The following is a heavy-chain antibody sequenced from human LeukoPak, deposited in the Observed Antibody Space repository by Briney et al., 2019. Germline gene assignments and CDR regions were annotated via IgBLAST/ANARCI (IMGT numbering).Heavy chain of an antibody. CDR3: AKDFGDFFPPLFDS. CDR1: GFTFSSYA. D-gene: IGHD4-17*01. Sequence: GSLRLSCAASGFTFSSYAMSWVRQAPGKELEWVSGISGSGSTYYADSMKGRFTISRDNSKNTLYLQMNSLRAEDTAVYYCAKDFGDFFPPLFDSWGHGTLVTVSS. CDR2: ISGSGST. V-gene: IGHV3-23*01. J-gene: IGHJ4*01.